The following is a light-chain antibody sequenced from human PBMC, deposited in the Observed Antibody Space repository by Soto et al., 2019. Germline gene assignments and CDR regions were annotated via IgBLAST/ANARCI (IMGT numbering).Light chain of an antibody. Sequence: DIQMTQSPSSLSASVGDRVTSTCQASQDISNYLNWYQQKPGKAPKLLIYDASNLETGVPSRFSGSGSGTDFTFTISSLQPEDIATYYCQQYDNLPFFGGGTKVEIK. V-gene: IGKV1-33*01. CDR1: QDISNY. CDR2: DAS. CDR3: QQYDNLPF. J-gene: IGKJ4*01.